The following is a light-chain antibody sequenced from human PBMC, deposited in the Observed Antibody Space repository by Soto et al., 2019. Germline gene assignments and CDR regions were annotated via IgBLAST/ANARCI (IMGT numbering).Light chain of an antibody. V-gene: IGKV1D-13*01. CDR1: QVINSA. CDR2: DAS. CDR3: QQYSNYPQT. Sequence: AIQLTQSPSSLSASVGDRVTITCRASQVINSALAWYRQKPGKAPNLLIYDASSLESGVPSRFSGGGSGTDFTLTISSLQPEDFATYYCQQYSNYPQTFGQGTKLEI. J-gene: IGKJ2*01.